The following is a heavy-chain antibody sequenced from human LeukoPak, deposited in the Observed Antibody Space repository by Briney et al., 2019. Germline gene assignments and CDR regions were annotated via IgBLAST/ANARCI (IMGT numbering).Heavy chain of an antibody. V-gene: IGHV3-11*04. Sequence: GGSLRLSCAASGFTFSDYYMTWVCQAPGKGLEWVSYISSSGGTIYYADSVKGRFTISRDNTKNSLYLQMNSLRAEDTAVYYCARVGTYSTQFDYWGQGTLVTVSS. D-gene: IGHD4-11*01. J-gene: IGHJ4*02. CDR1: GFTFSDYY. CDR2: ISSSGGTI. CDR3: ARVGTYSTQFDY.